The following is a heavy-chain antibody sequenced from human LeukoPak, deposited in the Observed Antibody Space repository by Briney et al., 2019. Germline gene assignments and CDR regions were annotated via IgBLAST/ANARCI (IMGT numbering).Heavy chain of an antibody. J-gene: IGHJ4*02. Sequence: GASVKVSCKASGYTFTSHAMHWVRQAPGQRLEWMGWINAGNGNTKYPQKFQGRVTITRDTSASTAYMELSSLRSEDTAVYYCARCGVLGDFDYWGQGTLVAVSS. CDR3: ARCGVLGDFDY. D-gene: IGHD3-10*02. CDR1: GYTFTSHA. CDR2: INAGNGNT. V-gene: IGHV1-3*01.